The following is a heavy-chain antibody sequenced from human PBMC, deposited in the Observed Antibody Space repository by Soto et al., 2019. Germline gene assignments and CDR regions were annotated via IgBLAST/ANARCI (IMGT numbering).Heavy chain of an antibody. Sequence: GGSLRLSCAASGFTFSSYWMSWVRQAPGKGLEWVANIKQDGSEKYYVDSVKGRFTISRDNAKNSLYLQMNSLRAEDTAVYYCARDYDFWSGSWAYAFDIWGQGTMVTVSS. CDR1: GFTFSSYW. J-gene: IGHJ3*02. CDR3: ARDYDFWSGSWAYAFDI. V-gene: IGHV3-7*01. D-gene: IGHD3-3*01. CDR2: IKQDGSEK.